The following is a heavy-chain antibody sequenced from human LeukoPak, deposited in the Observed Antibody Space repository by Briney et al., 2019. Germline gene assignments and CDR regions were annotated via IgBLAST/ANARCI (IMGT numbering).Heavy chain of an antibody. J-gene: IGHJ4*02. Sequence: GGSLRLSCAASGFTFSSYAMSWVRQSPGKGLEWVSIISGSGDSTYYADSVKGRFTISRDNSKNTLYLQMDSLRAEDTAVYYCAKLRYFDWLLSSFDYWGQGTLVTVSS. V-gene: IGHV3-23*01. CDR2: ISGSGDST. CDR1: GFTFSSYA. D-gene: IGHD3-9*01. CDR3: AKLRYFDWLLSSFDY.